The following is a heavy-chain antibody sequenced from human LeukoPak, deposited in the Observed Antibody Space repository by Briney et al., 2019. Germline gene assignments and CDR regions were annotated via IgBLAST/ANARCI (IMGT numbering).Heavy chain of an antibody. Sequence: SETLSLTCTVSGGSITSSSYHWGWIRQPPGKGLVWIGSIYYSGNTYYNPSLKSRATISVDTSKNQFSLKLSSVTAADTAVYYCARLINGSPGDYWGQGTLVTVSS. V-gene: IGHV4-39*01. CDR2: IYYSGNT. D-gene: IGHD2-8*01. CDR3: ARLINGSPGDY. CDR1: GGSITSSSYH. J-gene: IGHJ4*02.